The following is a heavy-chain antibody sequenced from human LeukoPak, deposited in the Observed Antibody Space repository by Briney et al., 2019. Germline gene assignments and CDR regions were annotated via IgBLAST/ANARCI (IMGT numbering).Heavy chain of an antibody. CDR2: IYKDGST. D-gene: IGHD2-15*01. Sequence: GGSPRLSCAGSGFIVSNNYMTWVRQAPGKGLEWVSVIYKDGSTYYADSVKGRFTISRDNSKNTVYLQMNSLRAEDTAVYYCARGYCSGRSCYMWYSDYWGQGTLVTVSS. CDR3: ARGYCSGRSCYMWYSDY. J-gene: IGHJ4*02. V-gene: IGHV3-53*01. CDR1: GFIVSNNY.